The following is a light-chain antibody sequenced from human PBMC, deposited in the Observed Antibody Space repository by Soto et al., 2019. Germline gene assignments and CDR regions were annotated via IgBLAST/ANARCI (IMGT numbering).Light chain of an antibody. CDR2: AVS. Sequence: DIQLTQSPSSVSASVGDRVTITCRASQGVSSWLAWYQHKPGKAPKLLIYAVSSLQSGVPARFSGSGSGTDFTLTISSLQPDDFATYYCQQANGFPVTFGGGTRVEIK. CDR3: QQANGFPVT. CDR1: QGVSSW. V-gene: IGKV1-12*01. J-gene: IGKJ4*01.